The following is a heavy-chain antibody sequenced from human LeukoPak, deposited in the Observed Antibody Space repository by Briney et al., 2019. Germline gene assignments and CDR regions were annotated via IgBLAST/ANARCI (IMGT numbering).Heavy chain of an antibody. V-gene: IGHV4-31*03. CDR2: IYCSGST. CDR3: ARDQGFEPSFDY. CDR1: GGSISSGGYY. D-gene: IGHD1-14*01. Sequence: SQTLSLTCTVSGGSISSGGYYWSWIRQHPGKGLEWVVYIYCSGSTYYNPSLKSRVTIAVDTSKNQFSLKLSSVTAADTAVYYCARDQGFEPSFDYWGQGTLVTVSS. J-gene: IGHJ4*02.